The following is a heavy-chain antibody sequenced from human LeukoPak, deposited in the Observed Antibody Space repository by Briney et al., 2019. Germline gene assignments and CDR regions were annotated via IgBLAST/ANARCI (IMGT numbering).Heavy chain of an antibody. CDR1: GYTFTSYG. CDR2: ISAYNGNT. V-gene: IGHV1-18*01. CDR3: ARTVVVVAATPWDY. D-gene: IGHD2-15*01. J-gene: IGHJ4*02. Sequence: ASVKVSCKASGYTFTSYGISWVRQAPGQGLEWMGWISAYNGNTNYAQKLQGRVTMTTDTSTSTAYMELRSLRPDDTAVYYCARTVVVVAATPWDYWGQGTLVTVSS.